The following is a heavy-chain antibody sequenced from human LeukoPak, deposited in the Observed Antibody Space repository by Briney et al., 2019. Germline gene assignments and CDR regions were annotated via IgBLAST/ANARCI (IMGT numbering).Heavy chain of an antibody. D-gene: IGHD2-21*02. CDR3: ARDYCTRGGDCYKEDLFDP. J-gene: IGHJ5*02. CDR2: ISPYDGDT. Sequence: ASVKVSCKASGYTFAIYGISWVRQAPGQGLEWMAWISPYDGDTNYAQNFEGRVTMTTETSTSTAYMELRSLRSDDTAIYYCARDYCTRGGDCYKEDLFDPWGQGTLVTVPS. CDR1: GYTFAIYG. V-gene: IGHV1-18*01.